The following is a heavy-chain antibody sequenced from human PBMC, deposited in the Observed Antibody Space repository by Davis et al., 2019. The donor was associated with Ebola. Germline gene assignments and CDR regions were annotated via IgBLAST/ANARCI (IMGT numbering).Heavy chain of an antibody. V-gene: IGHV3-7*01. CDR1: GFTFSSYG. J-gene: IGHJ5*02. D-gene: IGHD6-13*01. Sequence: ESPKIPRAAPGFTFSSYGMNWVRQAPVKGLEWEAKIKEDGSEKLEVDSVKGRFTISRDNAKDSLYLQMNSLRAEDTAVYYCARVPAAAGRGDNWLDPWGQGTLVTVSS. CDR2: IKEDGSEK. CDR3: ARVPAAAGRGDNWLDP.